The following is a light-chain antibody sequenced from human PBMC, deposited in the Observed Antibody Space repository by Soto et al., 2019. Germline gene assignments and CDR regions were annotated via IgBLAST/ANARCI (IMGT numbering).Light chain of an antibody. CDR1: QSISRY. V-gene: IGKV1-39*01. Sequence: IQLTQSPCSLSASVGARVTITCRASQSISRYLNWYQQKPGKAPNLLIYVASSLQSEVPSRFSGSGSGTDFTLTITSLQPEDFATYYCQQSYGTPITFGQGTRLEIK. J-gene: IGKJ5*01. CDR2: VAS. CDR3: QQSYGTPIT.